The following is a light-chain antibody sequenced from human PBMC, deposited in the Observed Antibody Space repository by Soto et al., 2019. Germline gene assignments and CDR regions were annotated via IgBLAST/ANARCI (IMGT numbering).Light chain of an antibody. CDR2: WAS. CDR3: QQHYSSPHT. CDR1: QSVLYSSNNKNY. V-gene: IGKV4-1*01. J-gene: IGKJ2*01. Sequence: DIVMTQSPASLAVSLGERATINCKSSQSVLYSSNNKNYLAWHQQKPGQPPKLLIYWASTRESGVPDRFSGSGSGTDFTLTISSLQAEDVAVYYCQQHYSSPHTFGQGTKVEIK.